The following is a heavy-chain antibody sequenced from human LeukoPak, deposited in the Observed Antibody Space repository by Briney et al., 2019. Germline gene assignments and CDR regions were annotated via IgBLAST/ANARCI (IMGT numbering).Heavy chain of an antibody. D-gene: IGHD6-13*01. V-gene: IGHV3-23*01. J-gene: IGHJ4*02. CDR2: ISSSTGST. Sequence: PGGSLRLSCAASGFTFSSYATSWVRQAPGKGLEWVSFISSSTGSTYYADSVKGWFTISRDNSKNTLYLQMNSLRAEDTAVHYCAKRGTSSSWYYFDYWGQGTLVTVSS. CDR3: AKRGTSSSWYYFDY. CDR1: GFTFSSYA.